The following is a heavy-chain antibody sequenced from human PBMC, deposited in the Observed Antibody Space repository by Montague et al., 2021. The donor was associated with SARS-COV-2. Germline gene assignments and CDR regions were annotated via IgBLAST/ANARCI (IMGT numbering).Heavy chain of an antibody. Sequence: SETVSLTCSVSGDSIRSSGYYWGWIRQPPGKGLEWIGTVYYSGSTNYNPSLKSRVTMPVDTSKNQFSLELRSVTAADTAVYYCARLGFVELWLNLGWFDPWGQGTLVTVSS. CDR3: ARLGFVELWLNLGWFDP. D-gene: IGHD3-16*02. CDR1: GDSIRSSGYY. V-gene: IGHV4-39*01. CDR2: VYYSGST. J-gene: IGHJ5*02.